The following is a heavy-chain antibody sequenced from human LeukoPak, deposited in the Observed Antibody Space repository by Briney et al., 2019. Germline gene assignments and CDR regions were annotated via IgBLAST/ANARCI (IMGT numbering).Heavy chain of an antibody. D-gene: IGHD6-19*01. J-gene: IGHJ6*02. V-gene: IGHV3-23*01. CDR3: AKDIGWLGAGNYYYYGMDV. CDR1: GFTFSSYA. CDR2: ISGSGGST. Sequence: GGSLRLSCAASGFTFSSYAMSWVRQAPGKGLEWVSAISGSGGSTYYADSVKGRFTISRDNSKNTLYLQMNSLRAEDTAVYYCAKDIGWLGAGNYYYYGMDVWGQGTTVTVSS.